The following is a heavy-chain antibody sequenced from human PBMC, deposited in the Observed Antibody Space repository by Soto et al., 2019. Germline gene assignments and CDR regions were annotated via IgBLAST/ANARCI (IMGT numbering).Heavy chain of an antibody. CDR1: GFTFSSYT. CDR2: ISSSSSYI. V-gene: IGHV3-21*01. CDR3: ARDWRWVYYFDY. Sequence: EVQLVESGGGLVKPGGSLRLSCAASGFTFSSYTMNWVRQAPGKGLEWVSSISSSSSYIYYADSVKGRFTISRDNAKNSLFRQMNSLRAEDTAVYYCARDWRWVYYFDYWGQGTLVTVSS. J-gene: IGHJ4*02. D-gene: IGHD1-1*01.